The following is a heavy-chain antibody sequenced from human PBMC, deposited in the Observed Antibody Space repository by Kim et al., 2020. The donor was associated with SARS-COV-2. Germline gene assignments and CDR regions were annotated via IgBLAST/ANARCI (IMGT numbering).Heavy chain of an antibody. CDR3: ARDSRGDYDILTGYYPNWFDP. D-gene: IGHD3-9*01. CDR1: GGSISSSNW. J-gene: IGHJ5*02. Sequence: SETLSLTCAVSGGSISSSNWWSWVRQPPGKGLEWIGEIYHSGSTNYNPSLKSRVTISVDKSKNQFSLKLSSVTAADTAVYYCARDSRGDYDILTGYYPNWFDPWGQGTLVTVSS. CDR2: IYHSGST. V-gene: IGHV4-4*02.